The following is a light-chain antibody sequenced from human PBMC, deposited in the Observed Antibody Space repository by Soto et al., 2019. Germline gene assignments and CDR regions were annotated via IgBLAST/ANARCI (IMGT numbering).Light chain of an antibody. Sequence: DIQMTQSPSSLSAFVGDRVTITCRARQTISNYLHWYQHKPGQSPKLLIYRASTLQSGVPSRFSCGGSGTDFTLNISSLLPEDLASYYCQQSYIHPYSFGPGPTVHI. J-gene: IGKJ3*01. CDR3: QQSYIHPYS. V-gene: IGKV1-39*01. CDR1: QTISNY. CDR2: RAS.